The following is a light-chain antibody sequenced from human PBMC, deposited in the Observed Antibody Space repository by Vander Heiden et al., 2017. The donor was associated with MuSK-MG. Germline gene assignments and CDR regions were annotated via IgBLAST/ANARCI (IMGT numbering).Light chain of an antibody. Sequence: SSELTQDPAVSVALRPTVRITCQGDSLRSYYASWYQQKPGQAPVLVIYGKNNLPSGIPDRFSGSSSVNTASLTITGAQAEDEADYYCNSRDSSGNHLVFGGGTKLTVL. CDR1: SLRSYY. J-gene: IGLJ2*01. CDR2: GKN. CDR3: NSRDSSGNHLV. V-gene: IGLV3-19*01.